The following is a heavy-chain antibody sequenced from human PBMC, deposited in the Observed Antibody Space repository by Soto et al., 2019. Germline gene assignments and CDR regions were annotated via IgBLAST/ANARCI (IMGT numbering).Heavy chain of an antibody. Sequence: GESLKISCKGSGYSFTSYWISWVRQMPGKGLEWMGRIDPSDSYTNYSPSFQGHVTISADKSISTAYLQWSSLKASDTAMYYCARLVMGPTPHYGMDVWGQGTTVTVSS. J-gene: IGHJ6*02. CDR3: ARLVMGPTPHYGMDV. V-gene: IGHV5-10-1*01. CDR1: GYSFTSYW. CDR2: IDPSDSYT. D-gene: IGHD2-8*01.